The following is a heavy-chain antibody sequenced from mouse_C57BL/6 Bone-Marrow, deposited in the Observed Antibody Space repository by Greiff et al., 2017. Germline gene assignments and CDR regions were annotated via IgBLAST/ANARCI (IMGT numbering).Heavy chain of an antibody. J-gene: IGHJ1*03. CDR3: TTLIFFDV. CDR2: IDPENGDT. CDR1: GFNIKDDY. D-gene: IGHD1-1*01. V-gene: IGHV14-4*01. Sequence: VQLQQSGAELVRPGASVKLSCTASGFNIKDDYMHWVKQRPEQGLEWIGWIDPENGDTEYASMIQGKATITTDTYSNTAYLQLSSLTSEDTAVYDYTTLIFFDVWGTGTTVTVTS.